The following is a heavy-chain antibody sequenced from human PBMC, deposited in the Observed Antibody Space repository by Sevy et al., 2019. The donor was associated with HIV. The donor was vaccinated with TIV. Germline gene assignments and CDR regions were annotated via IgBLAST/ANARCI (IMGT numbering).Heavy chain of an antibody. V-gene: IGHV3-23*01. D-gene: IGHD6-19*01. CDR3: AKGNAYSSGWYTLPEFDY. J-gene: IGHJ4*02. CDR2: ISGSGGST. Sequence: GGSLRLSCAASGFTFSSYAMSWVRQAPGKGLEWVSAISGSGGSTYYADSVKGRFTISRDNSKNTLYLQMNSLRAEDTAVYYCAKGNAYSSGWYTLPEFDYWGQGTLVTVSS. CDR1: GFTFSSYA.